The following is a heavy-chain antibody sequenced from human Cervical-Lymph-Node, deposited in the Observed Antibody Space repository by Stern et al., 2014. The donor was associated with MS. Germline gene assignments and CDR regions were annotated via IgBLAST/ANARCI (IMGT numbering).Heavy chain of an antibody. D-gene: IGHD2-15*01. CDR3: ARMREYCSGGICFAGYYDS. Sequence: ESGPVLVKPTETLTLICSVSGFSLSSAAMGVSWIRQPPGKALECLAHIFSTGETAYSTSLKSRLTISKDTSRSQVVLTMTNMDPVDTATYYCARMREYCSGGICFAGYYDSWGQGTLVTVSS. V-gene: IGHV2-26*01. CDR1: GFSLSSAAMG. CDR2: IFSTGET. J-gene: IGHJ4*02.